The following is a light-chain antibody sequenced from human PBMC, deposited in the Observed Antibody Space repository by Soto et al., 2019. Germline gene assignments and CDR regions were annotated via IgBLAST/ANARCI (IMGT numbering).Light chain of an antibody. CDR1: TGAVTSGYY. V-gene: IGLV7-43*01. CDR3: LLYNGGAQLGV. CDR2: STS. Sequence: QAVVTQEPSLTVSPGGTVTLTCASSTGAVTSGYYPNWFQQKPGQAPRALISSTSNKPSGTPARFSGSLLGGKAALTLSGVQPEDEAEYYCLLYNGGAQLGVFGTGTKVTVL. J-gene: IGLJ1*01.